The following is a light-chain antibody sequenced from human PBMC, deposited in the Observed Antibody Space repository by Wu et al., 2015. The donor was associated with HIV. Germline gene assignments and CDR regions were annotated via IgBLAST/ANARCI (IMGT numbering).Light chain of an antibody. Sequence: ESVLTQSPGTLSLSPGERATLSCRASQSVSINYLAWYQQKPGQAPRLLIYGASIRATGIPDRFSGSGSGTDFTLTISRLEPEDFAVYYCQQYVRSSWTFGQGTTVE. V-gene: IGKV3-20*01. CDR3: QQYVRSSWT. CDR1: QSVSINY. J-gene: IGKJ1*01. CDR2: GAS.